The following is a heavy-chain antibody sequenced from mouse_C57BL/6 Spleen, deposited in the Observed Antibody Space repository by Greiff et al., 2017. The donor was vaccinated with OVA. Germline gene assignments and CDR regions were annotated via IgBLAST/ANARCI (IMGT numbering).Heavy chain of an antibody. D-gene: IGHD2-1*01. CDR3: ARWNGNYPAWFAY. J-gene: IGHJ3*01. CDR2: IWTGGGT. CDR1: GFSLTSYA. V-gene: IGHV2-9-1*01. Sequence: VKVVESGPGLVAPSQSLSITCTVSGFSLTSYAISWVRQPPGKGLEWLGVIWTGGGTNYNSALKSRLSISKDNSKSQVFLKMNSLQTDDTARYYCARWNGNYPAWFAYWGQGTLVTVSA.